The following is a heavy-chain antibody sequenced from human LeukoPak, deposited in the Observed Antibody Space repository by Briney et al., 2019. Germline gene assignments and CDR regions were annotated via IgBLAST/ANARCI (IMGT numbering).Heavy chain of an antibody. Sequence: GGSLRLSCAASGFTFSSYAMSWVRQAPGKGLEWVSAISGSGGSTYYADSVKGRFTIPRDNSKNTLYLQMNSLRAEDTAVYYCAKDIAVAGRVGAFDIWGQGTMVTVSS. D-gene: IGHD6-19*01. CDR1: GFTFSSYA. V-gene: IGHV3-23*01. J-gene: IGHJ3*02. CDR2: ISGSGGST. CDR3: AKDIAVAGRVGAFDI.